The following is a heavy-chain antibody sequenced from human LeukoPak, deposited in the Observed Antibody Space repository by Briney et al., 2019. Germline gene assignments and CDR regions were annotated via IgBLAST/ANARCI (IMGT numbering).Heavy chain of an antibody. CDR1: GYTFTSYY. D-gene: IGHD1-1*01. V-gene: IGHV1-46*01. Sequence: ASVKVSCKASGYTFTSYYMHWVRQAPGQGLEWLGIINHSGGRTSYAQKFQGRVTMTRDKSTSTFYMELSSLRSEDTGVYYCARGPGAYDWIDYWGQGTLVTVSS. CDR3: ARGPGAYDWIDY. J-gene: IGHJ4*02. CDR2: INHSGGRT.